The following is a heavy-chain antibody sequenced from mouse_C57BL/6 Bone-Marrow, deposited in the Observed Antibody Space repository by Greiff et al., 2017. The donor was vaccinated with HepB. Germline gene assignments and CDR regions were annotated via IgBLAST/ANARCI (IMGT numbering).Heavy chain of an antibody. CDR1: GYTFTDYY. D-gene: IGHD4-1*01. V-gene: IGHV1-26*01. Sequence: ELQLQQSGPELVKPGASVKISCKASGYTFTDYYMNWVKQSHGKSLEWIGDINPNNGGTSYNQKFKGKATLTVDKSSSTAYMELRSLTSEDSAVYYCAKLGRGFAYWGQGTLVTVSA. J-gene: IGHJ3*01. CDR3: AKLGRGFAY. CDR2: INPNNGGT.